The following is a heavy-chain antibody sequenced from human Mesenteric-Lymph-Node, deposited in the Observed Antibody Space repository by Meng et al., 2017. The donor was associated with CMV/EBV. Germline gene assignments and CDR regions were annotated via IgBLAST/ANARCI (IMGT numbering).Heavy chain of an antibody. J-gene: IGHJ6*02. D-gene: IGHD3-3*01. CDR1: GFTFRSFG. Sequence: GGSLRLSCAASGFTFRSFGMHWVRQAPGKGLEWVAVIWYDGSNKYYADSVKGRFTISRDNSKNTLYLQMNSLRAEDTAVYYCAKAEGGIKIFGVVTPGSYYYYGMDVWGQGTTVTVSS. CDR2: IWYDGSNK. CDR3: AKAEGGIKIFGVVTPGSYYYYGMDV. V-gene: IGHV3-33*06.